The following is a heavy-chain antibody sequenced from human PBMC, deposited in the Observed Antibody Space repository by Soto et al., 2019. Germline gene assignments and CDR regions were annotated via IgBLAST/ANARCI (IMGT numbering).Heavy chain of an antibody. CDR3: ARGLSALSGMERYFDWLGDY. CDR1: GYTFTSYD. D-gene: IGHD3-9*01. CDR2: MNPNSGNT. Sequence: GASVKVSCKASGYTFTSYDINWVRQATGQGLEWMGWMNPNSGNTGYAQKFQGRVTMTRNTSISTAYMELSSLRSEDTAVYYCARGLSALSGMERYFDWLGDYWGQGTLVTVSS. J-gene: IGHJ4*02. V-gene: IGHV1-8*01.